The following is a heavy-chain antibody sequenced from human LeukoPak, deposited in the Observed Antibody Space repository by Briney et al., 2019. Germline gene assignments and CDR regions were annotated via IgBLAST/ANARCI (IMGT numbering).Heavy chain of an antibody. CDR3: VKTTTGRYDS. Sequence: GGSLRLSCSASAFTFSDYALHWVRQAPGKGPEFVSAISRNGDITYYADSVEGRFTISRDNSEGSLYLQMSSLTVEDTAVYYCVKTTTGRYDSCGQGNVVTVSS. V-gene: IGHV3-64D*09. CDR1: AFTFSDYA. J-gene: IGHJ4*02. D-gene: IGHD1-1*01. CDR2: ISRNGDIT.